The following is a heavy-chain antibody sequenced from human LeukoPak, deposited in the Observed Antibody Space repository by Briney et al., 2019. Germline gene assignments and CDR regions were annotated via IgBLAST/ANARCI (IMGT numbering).Heavy chain of an antibody. CDR2: INHSGST. Sequence: SETLSLTCAVYGGSFSGYYWSWIRQSPGKGLEWIGEINHSGSTNYNPSLKSRVTISVDTSKNQFSLKLSSVTAADTAVYYCARASTMIVVVTARGYFDYWGQGTLVTVSS. J-gene: IGHJ4*02. D-gene: IGHD3-22*01. CDR1: GGSFSGYY. V-gene: IGHV4-34*01. CDR3: ARASTMIVVVTARGYFDY.